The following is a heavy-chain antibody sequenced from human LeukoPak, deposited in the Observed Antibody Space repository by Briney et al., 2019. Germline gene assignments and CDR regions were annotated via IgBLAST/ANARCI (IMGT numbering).Heavy chain of an antibody. CDR2: INHSGST. Sequence: PSETLSLTCAVYGGSFSGYYWSWIRQPPGKGLEWIGEINHSGSTNYNPSLKSRVTISVDTSKNQFSLKLSSVTAADTAVYYCVRAYSSRHIDYWGQGTLVTVSS. J-gene: IGHJ4*02. V-gene: IGHV4-34*01. D-gene: IGHD6-13*01. CDR3: VRAYSSRHIDY. CDR1: GGSFSGYY.